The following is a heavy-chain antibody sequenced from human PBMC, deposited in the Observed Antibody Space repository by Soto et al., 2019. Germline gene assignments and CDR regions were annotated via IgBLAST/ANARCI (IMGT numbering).Heavy chain of an antibody. D-gene: IGHD2-2*01. Sequence: QVQLVQSGAEVKKPGSSVKVSCKTSGGTFSSYGISWVRQAPGQGLEWMGGIIPLFGTANYAQKFQGRVTITSDKSTNTASMELSSLKSEDTAVFYCARGGVQVPAGMGDYIYGMDVWGHGTAVTVAS. J-gene: IGHJ6*02. V-gene: IGHV1-69*06. CDR2: IIPLFGTA. CDR3: ARGGVQVPAGMGDYIYGMDV. CDR1: GGTFSSYG.